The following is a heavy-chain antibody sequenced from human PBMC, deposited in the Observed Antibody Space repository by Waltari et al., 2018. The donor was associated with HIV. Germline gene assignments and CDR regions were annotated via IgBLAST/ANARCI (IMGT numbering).Heavy chain of an antibody. D-gene: IGHD2-21*02. CDR1: GFSVRSNY. CDR2: TYSGGST. CDR3: ARGFGCGGDCYYFDY. Sequence: EVQLVESGGGLIQPGGSLRLSCAASGFSVRSNYMSWVRQAPGKGREWVSVTYSGGSTYYADSVKGRFTISRDNSKNTLYLQMNSLRAEDTAVYYCARGFGCGGDCYYFDYWGQGTLVTVSS. J-gene: IGHJ4*02. V-gene: IGHV3-53*01.